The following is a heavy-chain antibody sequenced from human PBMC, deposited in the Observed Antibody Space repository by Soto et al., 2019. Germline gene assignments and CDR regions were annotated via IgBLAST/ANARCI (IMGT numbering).Heavy chain of an antibody. Sequence: QVQLVESGGGVVQPGRSLRLSCAASGFTFSSYGMHWVRQAPGKGLEGVAVISFDGTNKYSAESVRGRFTISRDNSKNTLYLQMNSLRDEDTAVYYCAKDVGVGELWVHWFDLWGQGTLVTVSS. CDR1: GFTFSSYG. J-gene: IGHJ5*02. CDR3: AKDVGVGELWVHWFDL. V-gene: IGHV3-30*18. D-gene: IGHD3-10*01. CDR2: ISFDGTNK.